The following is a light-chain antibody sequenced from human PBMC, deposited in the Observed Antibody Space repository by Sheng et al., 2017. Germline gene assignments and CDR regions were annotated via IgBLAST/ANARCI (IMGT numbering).Light chain of an antibody. CDR1: SSDVGTYSL. CDR2: EVT. V-gene: IGLV2-23*02. Sequence: QSALTQPVSVSGSPGQSITISCTGSSSDVGTYSLVSWYQQHPGKAPKRIIFEVTKRPSGVSNRFSASKSANTASLTISGLQPEDEADYYCCSYARSATWVFGGGTKVTVL. CDR3: CSYARSATWV. J-gene: IGLJ3*02.